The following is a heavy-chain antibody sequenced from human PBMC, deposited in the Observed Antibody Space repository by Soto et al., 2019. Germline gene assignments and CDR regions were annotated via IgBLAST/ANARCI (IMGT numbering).Heavy chain of an antibody. V-gene: IGHV3-30-3*01. D-gene: IGHD5-18*01. Sequence: PGGSLRLSCAASGFTFSSYAMHWVRQAPGKGLEWVAVISYDGSNKYYADPVKGRFTISRDNSKNTLYLQMNSLRAEDTAVYYCARVIQLWQAFDYWGQGTLVTVSS. CDR2: ISYDGSNK. J-gene: IGHJ4*02. CDR3: ARVIQLWQAFDY. CDR1: GFTFSSYA.